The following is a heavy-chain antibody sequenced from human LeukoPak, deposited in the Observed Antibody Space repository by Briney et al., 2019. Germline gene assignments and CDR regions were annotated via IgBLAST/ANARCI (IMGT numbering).Heavy chain of an antibody. V-gene: IGHV1-8*02. D-gene: IGHD4-17*01. CDR3: ARLSSHYGDYKVDP. J-gene: IGHJ5*02. CDR1: GYTFTSYD. CDR2: MNPHSGNT. Sequence: GASVKVSCKASGYTFTSYDINWVRQATGQGLEWMGWMNPHSGNTGYAQNFQGRVTMTRNTSISTAYMELRSLRSEDTAVYYCARLSSHYGDYKVDPWGQGTLVTVSS.